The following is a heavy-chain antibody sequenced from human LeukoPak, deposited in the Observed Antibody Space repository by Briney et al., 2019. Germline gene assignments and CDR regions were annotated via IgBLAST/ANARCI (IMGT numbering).Heavy chain of an antibody. D-gene: IGHD1-26*01. CDR3: AKVGLSSGSHIAY. J-gene: IGHJ4*02. Sequence: GGSLRLSCAASGFTFSSYGMHWVRQAPGKGLEWVAVISYDGSHKYYTDSVKGRFTISRDNSKNTLYLQMHSLRADDTAVYYCAKVGLSSGSHIAYWGQGTLVTVSS. CDR1: GFTFSSYG. CDR2: ISYDGSHK. V-gene: IGHV3-30*18.